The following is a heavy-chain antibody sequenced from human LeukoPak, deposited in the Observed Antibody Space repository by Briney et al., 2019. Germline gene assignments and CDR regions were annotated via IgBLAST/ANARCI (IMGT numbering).Heavy chain of an antibody. V-gene: IGHV5-51*01. Sequence: GDSLHISSKGSGYSISSYWSGWVRQMPEKGLECMGISYPDDSDTRYSPSFQGQVTISADKSISTAYLQWRSLKASDTAMYFCARRPSGAFLYAYYFALWGQGTLVTVSS. D-gene: IGHD2/OR15-2a*01. CDR3: ARRPSGAFLYAYYFAL. CDR2: SYPDDSDT. CDR1: GYSISSYW. J-gene: IGHJ4*02.